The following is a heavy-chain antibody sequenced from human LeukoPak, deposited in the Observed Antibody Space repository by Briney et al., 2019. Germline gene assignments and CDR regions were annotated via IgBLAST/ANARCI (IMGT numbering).Heavy chain of an antibody. D-gene: IGHD3-10*01. CDR1: GFTFTTYG. J-gene: IGHJ4*02. CDR2: IWYDASKK. Sequence: GGSLRLSCAASGFTFTTYGFHWVRQAPGKGLEWVAVIWYDASKKYYADSVKGRFTISRDNSKNTLYLQMDSLRAEDTAVYYCAGDLSYGSGEFWGQGTLVSVSS. CDR3: AGDLSYGSGEF. V-gene: IGHV3-33*01.